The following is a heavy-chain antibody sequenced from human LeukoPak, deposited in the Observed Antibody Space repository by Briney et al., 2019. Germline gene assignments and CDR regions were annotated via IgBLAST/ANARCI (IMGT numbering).Heavy chain of an antibody. D-gene: IGHD1-26*01. J-gene: IGHJ6*02. CDR1: GFTFSSYV. V-gene: IGHV3-23*01. CDR2: IGTVGDT. CDR3: AKDREPGHNDMDV. Sequence: QPGGSLRLSCPASGFTFSSYVMTWVRQAPGKGLEWVATIGTVGDTYHADSVKGRFTISRDDSKNTLYLQMNSLRAEHTALYYCAKDREPGHNDMDVWGQGTTVTVSS.